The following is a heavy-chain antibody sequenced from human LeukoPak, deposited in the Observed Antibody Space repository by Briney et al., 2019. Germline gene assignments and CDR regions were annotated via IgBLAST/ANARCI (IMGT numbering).Heavy chain of an antibody. J-gene: IGHJ4*02. Sequence: GGSLRLSCAASGISFRSYGVHWVRQAPGKGLEWVTFIWYDASNKYYAESVKGRFTISRDNSRNTVFLQMNSLRAEDTAIYYCATDISTHYFGSWGQGTLVTVSS. D-gene: IGHD3-9*01. CDR2: IWYDASNK. CDR1: GISFRSYG. CDR3: ATDISTHYFGS. V-gene: IGHV3-30*02.